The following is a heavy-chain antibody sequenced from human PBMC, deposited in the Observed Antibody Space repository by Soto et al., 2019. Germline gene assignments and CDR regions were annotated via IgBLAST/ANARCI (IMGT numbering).Heavy chain of an antibody. Sequence: QVQLVQSGAEVKKPGASVKVSCKASGYTFTSYYMHWVRQAPGQGLEWMGIINPSGGSTSYAQKFQGRVTMTRDTSTSTVYMELSSLRSEDTAVYYCAGVTGCSGGSCSDDAFDIWGQGTMVTVSS. CDR2: INPSGGST. J-gene: IGHJ3*02. CDR3: AGVTGCSGGSCSDDAFDI. V-gene: IGHV1-46*03. D-gene: IGHD2-15*01. CDR1: GYTFTSYY.